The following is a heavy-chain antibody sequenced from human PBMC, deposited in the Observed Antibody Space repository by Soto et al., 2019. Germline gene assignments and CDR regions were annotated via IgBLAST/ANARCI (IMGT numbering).Heavy chain of an antibody. CDR1: GYTFTDYA. CDR3: AKGSQMWTPDY. Sequence: QVQLVQSGAEVKKPGASVKVSCKASGYTFTDYAMHWVRQAPGQRLEWMGWISTGNGNTKYSQKFQGRVTITRDTSATTVYMELSSLRSEDTAVYYCAKGSQMWTPDYWGQGTLVTVSS. D-gene: IGHD2-21*01. V-gene: IGHV1-3*04. CDR2: ISTGNGNT. J-gene: IGHJ4*02.